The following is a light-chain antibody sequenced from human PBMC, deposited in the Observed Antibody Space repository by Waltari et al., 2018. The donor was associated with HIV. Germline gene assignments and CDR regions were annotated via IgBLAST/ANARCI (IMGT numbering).Light chain of an antibody. V-gene: IGKV1-27*01. CDR2: AAS. CDR1: QAISNS. Sequence: DIQMTQSPSSLSASVGDRVTITCRASQAISNSLAWYQQKPGKVPQLLIYAASTLQSGVPSRFSGFGSGTNFTLAITSVRPGDVATYFCQNYNNVPRMFGQGTKVEIK. CDR3: QNYNNVPRM. J-gene: IGKJ1*01.